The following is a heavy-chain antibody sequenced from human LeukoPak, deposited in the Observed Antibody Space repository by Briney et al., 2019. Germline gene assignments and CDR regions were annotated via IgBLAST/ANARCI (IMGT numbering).Heavy chain of an antibody. CDR2: TSGSGGST. CDR3: AKAAYYDILTALCDY. V-gene: IGHV3-23*01. J-gene: IGHJ4*02. Sequence: GGSLRLSCAASGFTFSSYAMSWVRQAPGKGLEWVSATSGSGGSTYYADSVKGRFTISRDNSKNTPYLQMNSLRAEDTAVYYCAKAAYYDILTALCDYWGQGTLVTVSS. CDR1: GFTFSSYA. D-gene: IGHD3-9*01.